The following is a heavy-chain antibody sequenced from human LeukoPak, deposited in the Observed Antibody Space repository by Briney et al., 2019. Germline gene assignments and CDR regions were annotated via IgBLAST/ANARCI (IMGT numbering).Heavy chain of an antibody. CDR3: ARDAEMATIGYFDL. CDR2: IYYSGST. CDR1: GFTFSSYA. J-gene: IGHJ2*01. D-gene: IGHD5-24*01. Sequence: GSLRLSCAASGFTFSSYAMSWVRQAPGKGLEWIGYIYYSGSTNYNPSLKSRVTISVDTSKNQFSLKLSSVTAADTAVYYCARDAEMATIGYFDLWGRGTLVTVSS. V-gene: IGHV4-59*01.